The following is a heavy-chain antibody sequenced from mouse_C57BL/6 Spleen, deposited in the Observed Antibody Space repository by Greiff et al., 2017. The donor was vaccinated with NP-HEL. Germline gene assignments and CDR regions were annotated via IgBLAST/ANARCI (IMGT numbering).Heavy chain of an antibody. V-gene: IGHV1-52*01. J-gene: IGHJ1*03. CDR3: ARSGTRWYFDV. CDR2: IDPSDSET. Sequence: QVQLKESGAELVRPGSSVKLSCKASGYTFTSYWMHWVKQRPIQGLEWIGNIDPSDSETHYNQKFKDKATLTVDKSSSTAYMQLSSLTSEDSAVYYCARSGTRWYFDVWGTGTTVTVSS. CDR1: GYTFTSYW. D-gene: IGHD4-1*01.